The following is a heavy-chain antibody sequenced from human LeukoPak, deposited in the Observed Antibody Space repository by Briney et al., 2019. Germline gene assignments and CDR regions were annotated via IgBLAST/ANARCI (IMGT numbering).Heavy chain of an antibody. Sequence: SQTLSRTCVISGDSVSSNSAAWNWIRQSPSRGLEWLGRTYYRSDWYKDYEVSVKSRITINTDTSKNQFSLQLNSVTPEDTAVYYCARDSGRYSSSWYYFDYWGQGTLVTVSS. D-gene: IGHD6-13*01. CDR2: TYYRSDWYK. CDR1: GDSVSSNSAA. J-gene: IGHJ4*02. CDR3: ARDSGRYSSSWYYFDY. V-gene: IGHV6-1*01.